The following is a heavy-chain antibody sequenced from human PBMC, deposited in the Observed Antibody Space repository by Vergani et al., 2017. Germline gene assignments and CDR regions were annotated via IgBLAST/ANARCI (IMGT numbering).Heavy chain of an antibody. Sequence: EVQLVQSGAEVKKPGESLRISCKGSRHSFTSYWISWVRQMPGKGLEWMGRIDPSDSYTNYSPSFQGHVTISADKSISTAYLQWSSLKASDTAMYYCARQVAVAGKWWGPYYYYGMDVWGQGTTVTVSS. J-gene: IGHJ6*02. CDR2: IDPSDSYT. CDR3: ARQVAVAGKWWGPYYYYGMDV. D-gene: IGHD6-19*01. CDR1: RHSFTSYW. V-gene: IGHV5-10-1*01.